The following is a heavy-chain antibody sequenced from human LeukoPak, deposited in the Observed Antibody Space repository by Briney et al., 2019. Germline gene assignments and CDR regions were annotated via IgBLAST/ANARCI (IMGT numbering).Heavy chain of an antibody. CDR3: ARHGGYHSPIDY. V-gene: IGHV4-59*08. J-gene: IGHJ4*02. CDR2: IYYSGTT. Sequence: SETLSLTCTVSGGSISSYYWSWIRQPPVKGLEWIGYIYYSGTTNYNPSLKSRVTISVDTSKNQFSLKLTSVTAADTAVYYCARHGGYHSPIDYWGQGTLVTVSS. CDR1: GGSISSYY. D-gene: IGHD3-22*01.